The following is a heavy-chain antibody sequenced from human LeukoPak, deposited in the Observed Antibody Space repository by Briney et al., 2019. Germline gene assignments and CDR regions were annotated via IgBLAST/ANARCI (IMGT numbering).Heavy chain of an antibody. V-gene: IGHV4-4*07. D-gene: IGHD6-13*01. CDR2: IYTSGTT. Sequence: SETLSLTCAVSGGSISSYYWSWIRQPAGKGLEWIGRIYTSGTTNYNPSLKSRVTMSVDTSKNQFSLKLSSVTAADTAVYYCARHLAAAGLFDYWGQGTLVTVSS. J-gene: IGHJ4*02. CDR1: GGSISSYY. CDR3: ARHLAAAGLFDY.